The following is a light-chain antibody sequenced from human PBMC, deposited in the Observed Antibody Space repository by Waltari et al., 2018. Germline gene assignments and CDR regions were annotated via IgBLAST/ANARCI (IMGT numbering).Light chain of an antibody. CDR1: SSTIGSNT. V-gene: IGLV1-44*01. Sequence: QSVLTQPPSASGTPGQRVTISCSGSSSTIGSNTVNWYQQLPGTAPKLLIYSNNQRPSGSPDRFSGSKSGTSASLAISGLQSEDEADYYCAAWDDSLKVVFGGGTKLTVL. CDR3: AAWDDSLKVV. J-gene: IGLJ2*01. CDR2: SNN.